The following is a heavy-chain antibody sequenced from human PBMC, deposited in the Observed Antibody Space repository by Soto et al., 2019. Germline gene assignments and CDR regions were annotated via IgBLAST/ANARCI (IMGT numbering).Heavy chain of an antibody. CDR1: GCSFIDYC. V-gene: IGHV3-74*01. CDR2: INSDGRKT. CDR3: ARGVSHGNAYLQK. Sequence: WWSXRLSCAASGCSFIDYCIHLFRQAPGKGLVFVSRINSDGRKTTYVDSVKGRFTISRENAKNTLYLQMNSLRAEDKAVYYSARGVSHGNAYLQKRGPGALVKVYS. D-gene: IGHD2-15*01. J-gene: IGHJ1*01.